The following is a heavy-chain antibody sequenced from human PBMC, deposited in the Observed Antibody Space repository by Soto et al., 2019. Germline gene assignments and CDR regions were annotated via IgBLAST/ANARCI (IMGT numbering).Heavy chain of an antibody. Sequence: GGSLRLSCAASGFTFSSYGMHWVRQAPGKGLEWVAVIWYDGSNKYYADSVKGRFTISRDNSKNTLYLQMNSLRAEDTAVYYCARDRGLVLFNYYYGMDVWGQGTTVTVSS. CDR2: IWYDGSNK. CDR3: ARDRGLVLFNYYYGMDV. D-gene: IGHD6-19*01. V-gene: IGHV3-33*01. J-gene: IGHJ6*02. CDR1: GFTFSSYG.